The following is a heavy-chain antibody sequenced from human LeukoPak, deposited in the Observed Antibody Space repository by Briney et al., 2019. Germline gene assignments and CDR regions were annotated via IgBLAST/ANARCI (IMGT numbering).Heavy chain of an antibody. Sequence: PSGTLSLTCAVSGGSISSSNWWSWVRQPPGKGLEWIGEIYHSGSTNYNPSLKSRVTILEDKSKNQFSLKLSSVTAADTAVYYCARHYYDSSDDAFDIWGQGTMVTVSS. CDR1: GGSISSSNW. CDR2: IYHSGST. V-gene: IGHV4-4*02. CDR3: ARHYYDSSDDAFDI. J-gene: IGHJ3*02. D-gene: IGHD3-22*01.